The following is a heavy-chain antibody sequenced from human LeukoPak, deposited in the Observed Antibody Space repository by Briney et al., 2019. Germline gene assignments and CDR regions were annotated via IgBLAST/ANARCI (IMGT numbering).Heavy chain of an antibody. D-gene: IGHD6-13*01. CDR3: ASMRYSSSWYEDAFDI. CDR1: GYTFTGYY. CDR2: INPNSGGT. Sequence: GASVKVSCKASGYTFTGYYIHWVRQAPGQGLEWMGRINPNSGGTNYAQKFQGRVTMTRDTSISTAYMELSRLRSDDTAVYYCASMRYSSSWYEDAFDIWGQGTMVTVSS. V-gene: IGHV1-2*06. J-gene: IGHJ3*02.